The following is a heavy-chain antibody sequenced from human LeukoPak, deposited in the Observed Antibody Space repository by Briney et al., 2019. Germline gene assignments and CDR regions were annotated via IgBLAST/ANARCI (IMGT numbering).Heavy chain of an antibody. CDR2: FDPEDGET. D-gene: IGHD2-2*01. CDR3: ATGKYQLLTDYFDY. V-gene: IGHV1-24*01. J-gene: IGHJ4*01. CDR1: GYTFTGYY. Sequence: ASVKVSCKASGYTFTGYYMHWVRQAPGKGLEWMGGFDPEDGETIYAQKFQGRVTMTEDTSTDTAYMELSSLRSEDTAVYYCATGKYQLLTDYFDYWGQGTLVTVSS.